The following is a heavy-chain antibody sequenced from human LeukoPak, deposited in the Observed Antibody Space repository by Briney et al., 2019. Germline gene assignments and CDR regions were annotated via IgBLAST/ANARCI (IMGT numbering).Heavy chain of an antibody. Sequence: ASVKVSCTASGYTFTGYYMHWVRQAPGQGLEWMGWINPNSGSTNYAQKFQGRVTMTRDTSISTAYMELSRLRSDDTAVYYCARVRTYSRSSLKWFDPWGQGTLVTVSS. J-gene: IGHJ5*02. CDR3: ARVRTYSRSSLKWFDP. CDR2: INPNSGST. V-gene: IGHV1-2*02. D-gene: IGHD6-6*01. CDR1: GYTFTGYY.